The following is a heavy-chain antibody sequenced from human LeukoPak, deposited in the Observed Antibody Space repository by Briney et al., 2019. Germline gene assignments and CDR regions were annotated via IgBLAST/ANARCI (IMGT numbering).Heavy chain of an antibody. D-gene: IGHD2-21*02. CDR2: IQRKSDGGTT. V-gene: IGHV3-15*01. Sequence: GGSLRLSCAASGFTFSDAWMTWVRQAPGKGLEWVGRIQRKSDGGTTAHAAPVKGRFSISRDDSKNTLYLQMNSLQSEDTGVYYCSTDYPSYCGGYCSTVHYWGQGTLVTVSS. J-gene: IGHJ4*02. CDR3: STDYPSYCGGYCSTVHY. CDR1: GFTFSDAW.